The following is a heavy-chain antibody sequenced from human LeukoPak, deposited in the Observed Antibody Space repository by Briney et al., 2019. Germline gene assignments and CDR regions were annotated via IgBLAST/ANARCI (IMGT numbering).Heavy chain of an antibody. CDR2: INPSAGST. Sequence: ASVKVSCKASGYIFTKYYMHWVRQAPGQGLEWMGRINPSAGSTMYAQRFQGRLTLTRDTFTRTVYMYLSSLRSEDTALYYCARDRAEAGTKEDAFDIWGQGTMVTVSS. CDR3: ARDRAEAGTKEDAFDI. J-gene: IGHJ3*02. V-gene: IGHV1-46*01. CDR1: GYIFTKYY. D-gene: IGHD6-13*01.